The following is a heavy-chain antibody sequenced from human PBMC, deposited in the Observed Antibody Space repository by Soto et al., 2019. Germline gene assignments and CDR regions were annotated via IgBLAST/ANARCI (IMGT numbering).Heavy chain of an antibody. CDR2: INPATGAA. D-gene: IGHD3-3*01. J-gene: IGHJ3*02. V-gene: IGHV1-2*02. Sequence: QLHLVQSGAVVKKPGASVTVSCSASGYPVTAYYMHWVRQAPGRGLEWMGGINPATGAAKYTQTFQGRVTMPRDTSTRKVFRELSGLASGDTAGFYCARGGGVGVAGSAAFDMWGQGTLVTVSS. CDR1: GYPVTAYY. CDR3: ARGGGVGVAGSAAFDM.